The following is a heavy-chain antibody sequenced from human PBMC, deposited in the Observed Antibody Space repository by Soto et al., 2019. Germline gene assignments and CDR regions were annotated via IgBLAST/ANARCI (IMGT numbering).Heavy chain of an antibody. CDR3: ARDLRDASGWFSPGF. D-gene: IGHD6-13*01. V-gene: IGHV3-30-3*01. CDR1: GFTFSRYA. Sequence: GGSLRLSCAASGFTFSRYAIHWVRQAPGQGLEWVALISFDGSNKYYADSVKGRFTVSRDNSKNTLYLQMNSLSTEDTAVYYCARDLRDASGWFSPGFWGQGTLVTVSS. CDR2: ISFDGSNK. J-gene: IGHJ4*02.